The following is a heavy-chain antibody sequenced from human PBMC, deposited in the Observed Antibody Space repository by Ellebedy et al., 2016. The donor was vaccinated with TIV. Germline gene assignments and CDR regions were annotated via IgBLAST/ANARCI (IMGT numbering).Heavy chain of an antibody. D-gene: IGHD3-3*01. CDR3: ARVGVEDHLNDFWSGYSFDY. V-gene: IGHV3-23*01. Sequence: GESLKISXAASGFTFSSYAMSWVRQAPGKGLEWVSAISGSGGSTYYADSVKGRFTISRDNSKNTLYLQMNSLRAEDTAVYYCARVGVEDHLNDFWSGYSFDYWGQGTLVTVSS. CDR1: GFTFSSYA. J-gene: IGHJ4*02. CDR2: ISGSGGST.